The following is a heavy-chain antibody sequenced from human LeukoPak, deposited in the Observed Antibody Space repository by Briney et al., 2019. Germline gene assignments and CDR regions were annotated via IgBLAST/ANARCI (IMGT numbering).Heavy chain of an antibody. Sequence: ASVKVSCKASGYTFTSYGISWVRQAPGQGLEWMGWISAYNGNTNYAQKLLGRVTMTTDTSTSTAYMELRSLRSDDTAVYYCARDLPLWFGEGHNWFDPWGQGTLVTVSS. CDR3: ARDLPLWFGEGHNWFDP. D-gene: IGHD3-10*01. J-gene: IGHJ5*02. V-gene: IGHV1-18*01. CDR2: ISAYNGNT. CDR1: GYTFTSYG.